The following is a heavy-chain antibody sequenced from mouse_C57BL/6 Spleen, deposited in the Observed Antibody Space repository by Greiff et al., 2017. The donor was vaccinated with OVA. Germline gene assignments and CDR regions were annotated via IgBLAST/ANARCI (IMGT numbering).Heavy chain of an antibody. Sequence: QVQLQQSGAELVRPGASVKLSCKASGYTFTDYYINWVKQRPGQGLEWIGRIYPGSGNTYYNEKFKGKATLTAEKSSSTAYMQLSSLTSEDSAVYFCARWGLRYAMDYWGQGTSVTVSS. CDR1: GYTFTDYY. CDR3: ARWGLRYAMDY. CDR2: IYPGSGNT. D-gene: IGHD2-2*01. V-gene: IGHV1-76*01. J-gene: IGHJ4*01.